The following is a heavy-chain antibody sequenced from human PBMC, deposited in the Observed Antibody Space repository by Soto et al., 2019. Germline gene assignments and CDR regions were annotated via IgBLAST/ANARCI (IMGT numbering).Heavy chain of an antibody. V-gene: IGHV4-61*03. Sequence: SETRSLTCTVSGGSVSSGSYYWSWIRQPPGKGLEWIGYIYHSGSKKYNTSLKRRVTISVHTSKNHLSLKLSYVTDEETAVYYCAKWLDYFDYWGQGTLVTVPQ. CDR1: GGSVSSGSYY. J-gene: IGHJ4*02. CDR2: IYHSGSK. CDR3: AKWLDYFDY. D-gene: IGHD6-19*01.